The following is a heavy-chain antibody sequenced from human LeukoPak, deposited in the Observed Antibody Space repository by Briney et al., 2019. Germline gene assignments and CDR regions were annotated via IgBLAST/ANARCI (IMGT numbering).Heavy chain of an antibody. CDR1: SYPTSSAYY. CDR3: ARGLGYDFWIGYPPFDY. Sequence: SETLSLACTVSSYPTSSAYYWGWIRQPPGKGLEWIGSVYHSGTTYYNPSLKSRVTISLDTSKKYFSLKLSSVTAADTAVYYCARGLGYDFWIGYPPFDYWGQGTLVTVSS. D-gene: IGHD3-3*01. J-gene: IGHJ4*02. CDR2: VYHSGTT. V-gene: IGHV4-38-2*02.